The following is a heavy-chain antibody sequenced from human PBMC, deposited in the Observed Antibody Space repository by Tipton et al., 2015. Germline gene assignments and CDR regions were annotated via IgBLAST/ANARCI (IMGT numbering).Heavy chain of an antibody. D-gene: IGHD3-10*01. Sequence: GLVKPSQTLSLTCAISGDSVSSNSDAWNWIRQSPSRGLERLGRTHYRSRRDNDYAVTVNSRITINPDTSENQFSLQLNSVTPEHNAMYYYTRGPPGSAFDIWGQGTMVTVYS. V-gene: IGHV6-1*01. J-gene: IGHJ3*02. CDR1: GDSVSSNSDA. CDR2: THYRSRRDN. CDR3: TRGPPGSAFDI.